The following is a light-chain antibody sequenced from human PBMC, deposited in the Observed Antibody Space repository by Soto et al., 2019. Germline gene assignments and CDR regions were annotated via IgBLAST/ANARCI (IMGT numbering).Light chain of an antibody. J-gene: IGKJ1*01. CDR3: QHYNSYPEA. CDR2: KAS. CDR1: QTISSW. Sequence: DIHMSQSPSTLSRSVGDRVTITFRDSQTISSWLAWYQQKPGKAPKLXIYKASTLKSGVPSRFSGSGSGTEFTLTISSLQPDDFATYYCQHYNSYPEAFGQGTKVDIK. V-gene: IGKV1-5*03.